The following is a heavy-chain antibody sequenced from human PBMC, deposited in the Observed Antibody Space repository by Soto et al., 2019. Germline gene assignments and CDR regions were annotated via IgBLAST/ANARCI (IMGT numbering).Heavy chain of an antibody. CDR1: GYSFADYW. J-gene: IGHJ5*02. Sequence: EVHLVQSGAEMKKPGESLTISCKTSGYSFADYWISWVRQMPGKGLEWMAKLDPTDSYINYNPSFEGNVTISADKSIRTVYLRWSSLKASDTARYYCARHWGFAEFGGYNSFDPWGQGTLVTVSS. V-gene: IGHV5-10-1*03. D-gene: IGHD3-10*01. CDR2: LDPTDSYI. CDR3: ARHWGFAEFGGYNSFDP.